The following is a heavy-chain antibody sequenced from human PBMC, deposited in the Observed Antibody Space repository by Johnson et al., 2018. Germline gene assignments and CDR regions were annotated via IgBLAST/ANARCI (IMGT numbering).Heavy chain of an antibody. D-gene: IGHD1-26*01. V-gene: IGHV3-30-3*01. CDR3: ARPKVGATSGVMDV. Sequence: QVQLVEAGGGVVQPGRSLRLSCAASGFTFSGFAMHWVRQAPGKGLEWVAMISFDGVDEFYADSVRGRFTVSRDNSKNTLFLQMSSQRAEDTALYYCARPKVGATSGVMDVWGTGTTVTVSS. J-gene: IGHJ6*03. CDR2: ISFDGVDE. CDR1: GFTFSGFA.